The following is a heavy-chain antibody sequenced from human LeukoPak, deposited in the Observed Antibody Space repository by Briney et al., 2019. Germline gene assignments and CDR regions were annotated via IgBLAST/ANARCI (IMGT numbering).Heavy chain of an antibody. V-gene: IGHV4-34*01. J-gene: IGHJ6*03. CDR3: ARLDGSGWSHYYYMDV. CDR2: INHSGST. CDR1: GGSFSGYY. D-gene: IGHD3-10*01. Sequence: SETLSLTCAVYGGSFSGYYWSWIRQPPGKGLEWIGEINHSGSTNYNPSLKSRVTISVDTSKNQFSLKLSSVIAADTAVYFCARLDGSGWSHYYYMDVWGKGTTVTVSS.